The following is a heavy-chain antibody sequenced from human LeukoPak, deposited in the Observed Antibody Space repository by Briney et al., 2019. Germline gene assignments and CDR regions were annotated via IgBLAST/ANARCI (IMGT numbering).Heavy chain of an antibody. D-gene: IGHD6-13*01. CDR2: IIPMLGTT. Sequence: ASVKVSCKVSGCTFTNYVITWVRQAPGQGLEWMGGIIPMLGTTNYAHKLQGRATMTTDTSTSTAYMELRSLRSDDTAVYYCAWYPSESHFDYWGQGTLVTVSS. J-gene: IGHJ4*02. V-gene: IGHV1-18*01. CDR1: GCTFTNYV. CDR3: AWYPSESHFDY.